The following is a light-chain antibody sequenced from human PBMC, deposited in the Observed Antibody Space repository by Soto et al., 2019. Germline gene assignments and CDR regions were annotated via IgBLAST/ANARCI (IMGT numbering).Light chain of an antibody. CDR2: EGS. CDR3: CSYAGSSTYV. J-gene: IGLJ1*01. Sequence: QSALTQPASVSGSPGQSITISCTGTSSDVGTYNLVSWYQHHPGKAPKLMIYEGSKRPSGVSNRFSGSKSGNTASLTISGLQDDDEADYYCCSYAGSSTYVFGTGTKLTVL. CDR1: SSDVGTYNL. V-gene: IGLV2-23*01.